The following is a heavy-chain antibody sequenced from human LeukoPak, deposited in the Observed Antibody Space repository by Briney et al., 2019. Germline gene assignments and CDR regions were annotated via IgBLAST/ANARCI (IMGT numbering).Heavy chain of an antibody. V-gene: IGHV1-69*04. CDR2: IIPILCIA. CDR1: GGTFSSYA. Sequence: SVKVSCKASGGTFSSYAISWVRQAPGQGLEWMGRIIPILCIANYGQKCQGRVTITAEKSTSTAYMELSSLRSEDTAVYYCARGEVVISDNWFDPWGQGPLVPVSS. J-gene: IGHJ5*02. CDR3: ARGEVVISDNWFDP. D-gene: IGHD3-22*01.